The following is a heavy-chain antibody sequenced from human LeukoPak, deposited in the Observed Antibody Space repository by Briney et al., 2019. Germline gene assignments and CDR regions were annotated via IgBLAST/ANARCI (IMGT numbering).Heavy chain of an antibody. CDR1: KFTFNNYA. CDR3: AKGSGASGSSDYYYYMNV. D-gene: IGHD3-10*01. J-gene: IGHJ6*03. Sequence: GGSLRLSCLASKFTFNNYAMTWVRQAPGKGLEWVSAISGSGGSTYYADSVKGRFTISRDNSKNTLYLQMNSLRAEDTAVYYCAKGSGASGSSDYYYYMNVWGKGTTVTISS. CDR2: ISGSGGST. V-gene: IGHV3-23*01.